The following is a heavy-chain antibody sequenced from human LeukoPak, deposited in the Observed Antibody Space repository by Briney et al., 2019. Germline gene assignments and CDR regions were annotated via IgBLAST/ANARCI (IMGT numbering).Heavy chain of an antibody. Sequence: SETLSLTCTVSGGSISSSSYYWSWIRQPPGKGLEWIGYIYYSGSTNYNPSLKSRVTISVDTSKNQFSLKLSSVTAADTAVYYCASTFSGWPYYFDYWGQGTLVTVSS. J-gene: IGHJ4*02. D-gene: IGHD6-19*01. CDR3: ASTFSGWPYYFDY. CDR2: IYYSGST. V-gene: IGHV4-61*01. CDR1: GGSISSSSYY.